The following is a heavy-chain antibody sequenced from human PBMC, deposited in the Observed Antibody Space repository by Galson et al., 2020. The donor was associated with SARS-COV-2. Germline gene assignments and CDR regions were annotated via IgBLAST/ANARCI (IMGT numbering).Heavy chain of an antibody. CDR1: GGSFSGYY. CDR2: INHSGST. J-gene: IGHJ3*02. V-gene: IGHV4-34*01. D-gene: IGHD3-3*01. Sequence: SETLSLTRAVYGGSFSGYYWSWIRQPPGKGLEWIGEINHSGSTHYNPSLKSRVTISVDTSKNQFSLKLSSVTAADTAVYYCARGKFSTIFGVVINDAFDIWGQGTMVTVSS. CDR3: ARGKFSTIFGVVINDAFDI.